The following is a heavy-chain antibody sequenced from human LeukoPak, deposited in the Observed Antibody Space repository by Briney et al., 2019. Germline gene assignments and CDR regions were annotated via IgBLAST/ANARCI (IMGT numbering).Heavy chain of an antibody. CDR1: GFIVSSNY. D-gene: IGHD4-17*01. CDR3: AKALTPTGTTGLDY. CDR2: IYSGGST. J-gene: IGHJ4*02. V-gene: IGHV3-53*01. Sequence: GGSLRLSCAASGFIVSSNYMSWVRQAPGKGLEWVSVIYSGGSTYYADSVKGRFTISRDNSKNTLYLQVNSLRGEDTAVYYCAKALTPTGTTGLDYWGQGTLVTVSS.